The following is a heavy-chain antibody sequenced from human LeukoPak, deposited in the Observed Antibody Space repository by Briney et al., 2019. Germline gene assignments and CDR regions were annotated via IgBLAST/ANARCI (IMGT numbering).Heavy chain of an antibody. J-gene: IGHJ4*02. CDR2: ISYDGSNK. CDR3: ARGYYDSGSYYSTYDL. D-gene: IGHD3-10*01. V-gene: IGHV3-30*04. Sequence: GGSLGLSCAASGFTFSNYAMHWVRQAPGKGLEWVAVISYDGSNKYYADSVKGRFTISRDNSKNTLYLQMNSLTAEDTTVYYCARGYYDSGSYYSTYDLWGQGTLVTVSS. CDR1: GFTFSNYA.